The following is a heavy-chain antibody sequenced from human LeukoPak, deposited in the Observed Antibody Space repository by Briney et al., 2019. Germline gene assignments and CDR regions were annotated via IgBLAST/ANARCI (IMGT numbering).Heavy chain of an antibody. D-gene: IGHD6-19*01. CDR2: INHSGST. V-gene: IGHV4-34*01. CDR1: GGSFSGYY. Sequence: SETLSLTCAVYGGSFSGYYWSWIRQPPGKGLEWIGEINHSGSTNYNPSLKSRVTISVDTSKNQFSLKLSSVTAADTAVYYCARRRGWASYYYYMDVWGKGTTVTVSS. J-gene: IGHJ6*03. CDR3: ARRRGWASYYYYMDV.